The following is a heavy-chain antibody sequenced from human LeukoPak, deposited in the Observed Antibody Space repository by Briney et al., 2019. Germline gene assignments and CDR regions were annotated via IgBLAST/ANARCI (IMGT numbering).Heavy chain of an antibody. D-gene: IGHD5-12*01. Sequence: GSSVKVSCKASGYTFTDYYVHWVRQAPGQGLQWMGWINPNSGATNYARRFQDRVTLTRVASISTAYMELSRLTSDDTAVYYCANAYGGYDLSQLDYWGQGTLVTVSS. CDR2: INPNSGAT. CDR1: GYTFTDYY. V-gene: IGHV1-2*02. J-gene: IGHJ4*02. CDR3: ANAYGGYDLSQLDY.